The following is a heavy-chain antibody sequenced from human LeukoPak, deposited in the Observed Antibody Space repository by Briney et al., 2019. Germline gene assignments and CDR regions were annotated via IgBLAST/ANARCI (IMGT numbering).Heavy chain of an antibody. Sequence: GRSLRLSCAASGFTFSNYGMHWVRQAPGKGLEWVAFMRSDASNKYYADSVKGRFTISRDNSKNTLYLQMNSLRAEDTAVYYCAKDRNIAVRWGFDYWGQGTLVTVSS. J-gene: IGHJ4*02. CDR3: AKDRNIAVRWGFDY. CDR1: GFTFSNYG. CDR2: MRSDASNK. D-gene: IGHD6-6*01. V-gene: IGHV3-30*02.